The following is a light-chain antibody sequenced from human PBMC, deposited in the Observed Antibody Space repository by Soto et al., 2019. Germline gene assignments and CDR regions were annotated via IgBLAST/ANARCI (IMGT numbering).Light chain of an antibody. CDR3: QQYRGYWT. Sequence: DIQMTQSPSSLSASVGDRVTITCRASQSISSYLNWYQQKPGKAPKLLMYDASNLESGVPSRFSGSGSGTEFTLTITSLQPDDFATYFCQQYRGYWTFGQGTKVEIK. J-gene: IGKJ1*01. V-gene: IGKV1-5*01. CDR1: QSISSY. CDR2: DAS.